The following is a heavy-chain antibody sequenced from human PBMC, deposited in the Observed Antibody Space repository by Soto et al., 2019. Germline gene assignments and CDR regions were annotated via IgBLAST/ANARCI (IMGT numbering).Heavy chain of an antibody. J-gene: IGHJ5*02. CDR1: GGPISTYY. CDR3: ARDQGADNWFDP. Sequence: QVQLQESGPGLVKPSETLSLTCTVSGGPISTYYWSWIRQPPGKGLEWIGYIYFTGSTNYNPSLKSRVTMSVDTSKNQFSLKLSSVTAADTAVYFCARDQGADNWFDPWGQGTLVTVSS. CDR2: IYFTGST. V-gene: IGHV4-59*01.